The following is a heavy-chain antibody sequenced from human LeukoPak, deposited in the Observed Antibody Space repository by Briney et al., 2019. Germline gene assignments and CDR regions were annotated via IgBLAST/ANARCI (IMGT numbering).Heavy chain of an antibody. J-gene: IGHJ6*02. V-gene: IGHV3-9*01. CDR1: GFTFDDYA. CDR2: IGWNSGNI. D-gene: IGHD2-2*01. CDR3: AKDLGPEPVPADHWVSHYYGMDV. Sequence: PGGSLRLSCAASGFTFDDYAMHWVRQAPGKGLEWVSGIGWNSGNIGYADSVNGRFTISRDNAKNSLYLQMNSLRAEDTALYYCAKDLGPEPVPADHWVSHYYGMDVWGQGTTVTVSS.